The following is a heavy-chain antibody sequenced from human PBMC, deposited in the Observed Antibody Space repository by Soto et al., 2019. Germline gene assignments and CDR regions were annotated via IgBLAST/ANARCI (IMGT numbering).Heavy chain of an antibody. CDR1: GYTFTSYW. Sequence: GESLKISCQGSGYTFTSYWICCLRQMPGKGLEWVAIIYPADSNTRYSPSFRGQVTISADKSISTAYLQWSSLKASDTAIYYCARPFGMDVWGQGTTVTVSS. CDR2: IYPADSNT. V-gene: IGHV5-51*03. J-gene: IGHJ6*02. CDR3: ARPFGMDV.